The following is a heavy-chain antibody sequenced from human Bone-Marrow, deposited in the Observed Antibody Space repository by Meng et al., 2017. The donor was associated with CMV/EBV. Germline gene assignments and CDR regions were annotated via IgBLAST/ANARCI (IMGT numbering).Heavy chain of an antibody. J-gene: IGHJ6*02. CDR1: GFTFSSYG. CDR3: ARVVGCSSTSLSPEGVCYGMDV. V-gene: IGHV3-33*01. Sequence: LSLTCAASGFTFSSYGMHWVRQAPGKGLEWVAVIWYDGSNKYYADSVKGRFTISRDNSKNTLYLQMNSLRAEDTAVYYCARVVGCSSTSLSPEGVCYGMDVWGQGTTVTVSS. D-gene: IGHD2-2*01. CDR2: IWYDGSNK.